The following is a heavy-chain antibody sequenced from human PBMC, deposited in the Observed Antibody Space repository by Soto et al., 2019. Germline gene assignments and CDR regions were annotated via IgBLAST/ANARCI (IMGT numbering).Heavy chain of an antibody. CDR3: ASRSGYHYYYGMVV. J-gene: IGHJ6*02. CDR1: GFTVSSNY. Sequence: GGSLRLSCAASGFTVSSNYMSWVRQAPGKGLEWVSVIYSGGSTYYADSVKGRFTISRDNSKNTLYLQMNSLRAEDTAVYYCASRSGYHYYYGMVVWGQGATVTGS. CDR2: IYSGGST. D-gene: IGHD3-3*01. V-gene: IGHV3-53*01.